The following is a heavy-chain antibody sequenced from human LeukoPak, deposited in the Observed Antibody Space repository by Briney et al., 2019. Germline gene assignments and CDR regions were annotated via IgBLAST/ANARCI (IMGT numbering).Heavy chain of an antibody. J-gene: IGHJ3*02. CDR3: ATDDVRGPWRNAFDI. D-gene: IGHD1-1*01. V-gene: IGHV4-39*01. Sequence: ASETLSLTCTVSGGSISSSSYYWGWIRQPPGKGLEWIGSIYYSGSTYYNPSLKSRVTISVDTSKNQFSLKLSSVTAADTAVYYCATDDVRGPWRNAFDIWGQGTMVTVSS. CDR2: IYYSGST. CDR1: GGSISSSSYY.